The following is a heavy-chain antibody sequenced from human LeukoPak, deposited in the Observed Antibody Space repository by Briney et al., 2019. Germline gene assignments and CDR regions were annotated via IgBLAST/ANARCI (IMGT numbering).Heavy chain of an antibody. D-gene: IGHD6-13*01. CDR2: IYPGDSDT. CDR1: GYTFTSYG. CDR3: ARLYSSSWSGYFDY. J-gene: IGHJ4*02. V-gene: IGHV5-51*01. Sequence: GGSLKIPCKGSGYTFTSYGTGWGPQFPGKGREGMGIIYPGDSDTRYSPSFQGQVTISADKSISTAYLQWSSLKASDTAMYYCARLYSSSWSGYFDYWGQGTLVTVSS.